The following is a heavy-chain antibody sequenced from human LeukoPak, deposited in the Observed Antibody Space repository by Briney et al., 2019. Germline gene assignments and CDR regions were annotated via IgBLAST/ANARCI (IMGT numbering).Heavy chain of an antibody. CDR3: ASVYCSGGSCYGGFDY. CDR2: INSDGSST. Sequence: GGSLRLSCAASGFTSSSYVMSWVRQAPGKGLVWVSRINSDGSSTSYADSVKGRFTISRDNAKNTLYLQMNSLRAEDTAVYYCASVYCSGGSCYGGFDYWGQGTLVTVSS. V-gene: IGHV3-74*01. J-gene: IGHJ4*02. D-gene: IGHD2-15*01. CDR1: GFTSSSYV.